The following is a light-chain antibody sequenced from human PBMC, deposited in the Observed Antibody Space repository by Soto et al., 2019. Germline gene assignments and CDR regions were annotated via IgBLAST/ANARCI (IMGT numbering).Light chain of an antibody. J-gene: IGLJ1*01. V-gene: IGLV1-40*01. CDR1: RSNIGAGYD. CDR3: QSYDSSLSGYV. CDR2: CNT. Sequence: QSVLTQPPSVSGAPGQRVTISCTGRRSNIGAGYDVHWYQQLPGTAPKLLIYCNTNRPSGVPDRFSGSKSGTSASLAITGLQAEDEADYYCQSYDSSLSGYVFGTGTKVTVL.